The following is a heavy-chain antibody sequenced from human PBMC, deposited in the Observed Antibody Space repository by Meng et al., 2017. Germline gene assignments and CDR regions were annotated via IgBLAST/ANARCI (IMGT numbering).Heavy chain of an antibody. CDR1: GGSFSGYY. D-gene: IGHD6-6*01. Sequence: QVPPRHWGAGLLTPSATLSLPCAVYGGSFSGYYWSWIRKPPGKGLEWIGEINHSGSTNYNPSLKSRVTISVDTSKNQFSLKLSSVTAADTAVYYCARLESIAARQRAVYYFDYWGQGTLVTVSS. CDR3: ARLESIAARQRAVYYFDY. J-gene: IGHJ4*02. CDR2: INHSGST. V-gene: IGHV4-34*01.